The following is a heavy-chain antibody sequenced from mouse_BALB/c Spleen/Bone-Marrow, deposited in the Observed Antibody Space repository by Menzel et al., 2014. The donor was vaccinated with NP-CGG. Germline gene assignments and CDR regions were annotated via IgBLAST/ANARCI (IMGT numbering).Heavy chain of an antibody. CDR1: GYTFXSYY. J-gene: IGHJ3*01. CDR3: TREGDSPFAY. Sequence: VQLQQSGAELVKPGASVKLSCKASGYTFXSYYMYWVKQRPGQGLEWIGEINPSNGGTNFNEKFKSKATLTVDKSSSTAYMQLSSLTSEDSAAYYCTREGDSPFAYWGQGTLVTVSA. D-gene: IGHD2-13*01. CDR2: INPSNGGT. V-gene: IGHV1S81*02.